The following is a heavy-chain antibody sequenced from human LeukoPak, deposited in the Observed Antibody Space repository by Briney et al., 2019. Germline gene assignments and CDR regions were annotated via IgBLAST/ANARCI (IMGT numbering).Heavy chain of an antibody. V-gene: IGHV4-59*01. Sequence: SETLSLTCTVSGGSITNYYWTWIRQPPGKGLEWIGYIHYSGSTNYNPSLKSRVTITVDTSKNQFSLKLSSVTAADTAVYYCARASVTYYYYYYMDVWGKGTTVTVSS. D-gene: IGHD4-11*01. CDR3: ARASVTYYYYYYMDV. CDR1: GGSITNYY. CDR2: IHYSGST. J-gene: IGHJ6*03.